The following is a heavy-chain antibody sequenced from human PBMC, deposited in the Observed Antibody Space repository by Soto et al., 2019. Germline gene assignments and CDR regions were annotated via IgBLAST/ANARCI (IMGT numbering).Heavy chain of an antibody. CDR2: ISGSGGST. CDR1: GFTLSSYA. D-gene: IGHD2-15*01. CDR3: AKVIKHFIVVVVAATWNYFDY. V-gene: IGHV3-23*01. Sequence: PGGSLRLSCAASGFTLSSYAMSWVRQAPGKGLEWVSAISGSGGSTYYADSVKGRFTISRDNSKNTLYLQMNSLRAEDTAVYYCAKVIKHFIVVVVAATWNYFDYWGQGTLVTVSS. J-gene: IGHJ4*02.